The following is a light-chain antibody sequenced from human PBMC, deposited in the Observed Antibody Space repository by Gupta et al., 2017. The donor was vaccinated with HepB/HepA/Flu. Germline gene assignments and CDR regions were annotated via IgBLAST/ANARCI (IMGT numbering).Light chain of an antibody. Sequence: QSALTQPASVSGSPGPSITISCTGTSSDVGGYNYVSWYQQHPGKVPKVIIYDVSNRPSGVSNRFSGPKSGNTASLTISGLQAEDEADYYCSSFTSRSTLVFGGGTKLTVL. CDR2: DVS. CDR3: SSFTSRSTLV. J-gene: IGLJ2*01. CDR1: SSDVGGYNY. V-gene: IGLV2-14*03.